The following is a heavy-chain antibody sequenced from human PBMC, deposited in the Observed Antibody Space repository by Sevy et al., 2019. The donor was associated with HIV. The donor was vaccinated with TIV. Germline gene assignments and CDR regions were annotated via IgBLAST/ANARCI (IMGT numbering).Heavy chain of an antibody. V-gene: IGHV3-53*01. D-gene: IGHD3-22*01. Sequence: GGSLRLSCAASGFTVSSNYMSWVRQAPGKGLEWVSVIYAGGSTYYEDSVKVRFTISRDNSKNTLYLQMNSLRAGDTPVYYCATNASDYDSTGYLERDAFDIWGQGTMVTVSS. CDR1: GFTVSSNY. CDR3: ATNASDYDSTGYLERDAFDI. J-gene: IGHJ3*02. CDR2: IYAGGST.